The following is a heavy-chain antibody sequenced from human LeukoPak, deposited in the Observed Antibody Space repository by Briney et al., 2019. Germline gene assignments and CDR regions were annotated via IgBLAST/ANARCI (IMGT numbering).Heavy chain of an antibody. CDR2: FDPEDGET. J-gene: IGHJ4*02. V-gene: IGHV1-24*01. Sequence: ASVKVSCKVSGYTLTGLSMHWVRQAPGKGLEWMGGFDPEDGETIYAQKFQGRVTMTEDTSTDTAYMELSSLRSEDTAVYYCATENPGGSIPGFDYWGQGTLVTVSS. CDR1: GYTLTGLS. D-gene: IGHD1-26*01. CDR3: ATENPGGSIPGFDY.